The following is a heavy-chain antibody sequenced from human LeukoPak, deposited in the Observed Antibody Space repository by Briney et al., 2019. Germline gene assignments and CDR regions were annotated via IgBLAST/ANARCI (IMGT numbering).Heavy chain of an antibody. CDR2: IYTSGST. J-gene: IGHJ4*02. Sequence: SETLSLTCTVSGGSISSYYWSWIRQPAGEGLEWIGRIYTSGSTNYNPSLKSRVTMSVDTSKNQFSLKLSSVTAADAAVYYCARGGYQTDFDYWGQGTLVTVSS. CDR1: GGSISSYY. CDR3: ARGGYQTDFDY. D-gene: IGHD2-2*01. V-gene: IGHV4-4*07.